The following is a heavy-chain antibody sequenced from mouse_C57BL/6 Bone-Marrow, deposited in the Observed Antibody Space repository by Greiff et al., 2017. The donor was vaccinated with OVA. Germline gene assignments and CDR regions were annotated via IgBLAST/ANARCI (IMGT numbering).Heavy chain of an antibody. CDR3: EGAAHYFDY. V-gene: IGHV1-64*01. D-gene: IGHD6-1*01. J-gene: IGHJ2*01. CDR2: IHPNSGST. CDR1: GYTFTSYW. Sequence: QAQLQQPGAELVKPGASVKLSCKASGYTFTSYWMHWVKQRPGQGLEWIGMIHPNSGSTNYNEKFKSKATLTVDKSSSTAYMQLSSLTSEDSAVYYCEGAAHYFDYWGQGTTLTVSS.